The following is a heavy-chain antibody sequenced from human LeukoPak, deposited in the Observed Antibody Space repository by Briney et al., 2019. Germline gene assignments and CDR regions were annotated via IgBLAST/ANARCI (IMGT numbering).Heavy chain of an antibody. J-gene: IGHJ6*03. V-gene: IGHV1-69*05. CDR1: GGTFSSYA. CDR3: AVRGGYSYGYRTAGMDYYYMDV. D-gene: IGHD5-18*01. Sequence: SVKVSCKASGGTFSSYAISWVRQAPGQGLEWMGGIIPIFGTANYAQKFQGRVTITTDESTSTAYMELSSLRSEDTAVYYCAVRGGYSYGYRTAGMDYYYMDVWGKGTTVTVSS. CDR2: IIPIFGTA.